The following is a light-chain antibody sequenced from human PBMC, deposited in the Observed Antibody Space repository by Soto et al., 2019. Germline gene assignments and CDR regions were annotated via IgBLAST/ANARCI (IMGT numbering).Light chain of an antibody. CDR3: CSYTGSNTEV. V-gene: IGLV2-14*03. J-gene: IGLJ2*01. Sequence: QSVLTQPASVSGSPGQSIAISCTGTSSDIGGYDFVSWYQQHPGKVPKLVIYDVNNRPSGVSDRFSGSKSGNTASLTISGLRAEDEAHYYCCSYTGSNTEVFGGGTKLTVL. CDR1: SSDIGGYDF. CDR2: DVN.